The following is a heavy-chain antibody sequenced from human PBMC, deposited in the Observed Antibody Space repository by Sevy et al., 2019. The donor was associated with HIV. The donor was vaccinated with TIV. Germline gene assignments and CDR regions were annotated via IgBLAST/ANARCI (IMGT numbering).Heavy chain of an antibody. CDR2: ISSSSTYI. V-gene: IGHV3-21*01. CDR3: ARGQNGKFDY. Sequence: GGSLRLSCAASGLTFSSYSMTWVRQAPGKGLEWVSSISSSSTYIFYADSVKGRFTISRDNAKNSLFLQMNTLRAEDSGLYYCARGQNGKFDYWGQGTLVTVSS. CDR1: GLTFSSYS. J-gene: IGHJ4*02. D-gene: IGHD1-1*01.